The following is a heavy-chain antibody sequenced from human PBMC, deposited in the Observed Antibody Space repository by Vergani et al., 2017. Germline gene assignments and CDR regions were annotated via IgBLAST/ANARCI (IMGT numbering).Heavy chain of an antibody. V-gene: IGHV1-8*01. CDR2: MNPNSGNT. J-gene: IGHJ6*03. CDR3: ARGYSRGLENYYYYYYMDV. CDR1: GYTFTSSD. Sequence: QVQLVQSGAEVKKPGASVKVSCKASGYTFTSSDINWVRQATGQGLEWMGWMNPNSGNTGYAQKFQGRVTMTRNTSISTAYMELSSLRSEDTAVYYCARGYSRGLENYYYYYYMDVWGKGTTVTVSS. D-gene: IGHD6-19*01.